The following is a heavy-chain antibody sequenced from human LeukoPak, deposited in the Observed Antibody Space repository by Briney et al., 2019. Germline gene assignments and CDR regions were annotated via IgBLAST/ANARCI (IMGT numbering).Heavy chain of an antibody. Sequence: SETLSLTCTVSGGSISSYYWSWIRQPPGKGLEWIGYIYYSGSTNYNPSLKSRVTISLDTSKNQFSLKVRSVTAADTAVYYCARHGKGMDVWGQGTTVTVPS. CDR1: GGSISSYY. V-gene: IGHV4-59*08. CDR3: ARHGKGMDV. J-gene: IGHJ6*02. CDR2: IYYSGST.